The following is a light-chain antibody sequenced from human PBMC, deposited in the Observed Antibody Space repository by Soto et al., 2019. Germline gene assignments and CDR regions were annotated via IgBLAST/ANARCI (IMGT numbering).Light chain of an antibody. CDR3: QQFGSSPPLYT. CDR1: QSVSSNY. V-gene: IGKV3-20*01. CDR2: GAS. J-gene: IGKJ2*01. Sequence: EIVLTQSPGTLSLSPGERATLSCRASQSVSSNYLAWHQQKPGQAPRLLIYGASFRATGIPDRFSGSGSGTDFTLTVSRLEPEDFAVYYCQQFGSSPPLYTFGQGTKLEIK.